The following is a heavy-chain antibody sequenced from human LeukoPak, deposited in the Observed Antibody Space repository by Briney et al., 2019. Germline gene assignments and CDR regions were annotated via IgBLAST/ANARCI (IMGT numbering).Heavy chain of an antibody. J-gene: IGHJ1*01. CDR3: ARSSGTPHYYDSSGYYRAEYFQH. D-gene: IGHD3-22*01. CDR1: GGSISSYY. Sequence: SETLSLTCTVSGGSISSYYWSWIRQPAGKGLEWIGRIYTSGSTNYNPSLKSRVTMSVDTSKNQFSLKLSSVTAADTAVYYCARSSGTPHYYDSSGYYRAEYFQHWGQGTLVTVSS. V-gene: IGHV4-4*07. CDR2: IYTSGST.